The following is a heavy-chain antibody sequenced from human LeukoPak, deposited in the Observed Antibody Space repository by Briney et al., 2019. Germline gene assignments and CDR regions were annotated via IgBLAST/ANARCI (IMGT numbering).Heavy chain of an antibody. D-gene: IGHD2-15*01. V-gene: IGHV1-18*01. CDR2: ISTYDHDT. J-gene: IGHJ5*02. CDR3: VRDYFCSGGTCDDCFDP. CDR1: GYTFTSYG. Sequence: ASVKVSCKASGYTFTSYGISWVRQAPGQGLEWMAWISTYDHDTNYAQKFRGRVTMTTDTSTSTAYMELRSLGSDDTAVYYCVRDYFCSGGTCDDCFDPWGQGTLVTVSS.